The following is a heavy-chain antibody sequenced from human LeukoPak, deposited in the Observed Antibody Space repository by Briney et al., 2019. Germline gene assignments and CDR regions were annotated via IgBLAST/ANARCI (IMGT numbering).Heavy chain of an antibody. J-gene: IGHJ5*02. V-gene: IGHV4-59*08. CDR2: IYYSGST. Sequence: SETLSLTCTVSGGSISDYYWSWIRQPPGKGLERIGYIYYSGSTNYNPSLKSRVTISVDTSKNQFSLKLSSVTAADTAVYYCARQQLSSSWYEPNWFDPWGQGTLVTVSS. D-gene: IGHD6-13*01. CDR3: ARQQLSSSWYEPNWFDP. CDR1: GGSISDYY.